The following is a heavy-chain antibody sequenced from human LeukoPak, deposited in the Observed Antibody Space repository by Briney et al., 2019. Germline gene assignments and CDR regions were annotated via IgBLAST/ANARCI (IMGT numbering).Heavy chain of an antibody. CDR3: ARGRITGTTTIDY. J-gene: IGHJ4*02. V-gene: IGHV4-59*01. CDR2: IYYSGST. CDR1: GGSISSYY. Sequence: PSETLSLTCTVSGGSISSYYWSWIRQPPGKGLEWIGYIYYSGSTNYNPSLESRVTISVDTSKNQFSLKLSSVTAADTAAYYCARGRITGTTTIDYWGQGTLVTVSS. D-gene: IGHD1-7*01.